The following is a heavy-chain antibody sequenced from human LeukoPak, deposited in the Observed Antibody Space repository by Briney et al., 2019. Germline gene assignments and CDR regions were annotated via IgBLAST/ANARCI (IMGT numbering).Heavy chain of an antibody. V-gene: IGHV6-1*01. Sequence: SQTLSLPCAISGDSVPSNSAAWNWIRQSPSRGLEWLGRTYYRSKWYNDYAVSVKSRITINPDTSKNQFSLQLNSVTPEDTAVYYCARGLSHDYGDYADAFDIWGQGTMVTVSS. CDR3: ARGLSHDYGDYADAFDI. CDR2: TYYRSKWYN. CDR1: GDSVPSNSAA. D-gene: IGHD4-17*01. J-gene: IGHJ3*02.